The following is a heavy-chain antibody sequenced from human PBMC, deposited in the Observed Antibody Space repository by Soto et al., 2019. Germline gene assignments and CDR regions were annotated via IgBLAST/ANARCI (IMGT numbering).Heavy chain of an antibody. CDR3: ARNVAARTKDAFDI. J-gene: IGHJ3*02. CDR2: IDWDDDK. V-gene: IGHV2-70*11. Sequence: SGPTLVNPTQTLTLTCTFSGFSLSTSGMCVSWIRQPPGKALEWLARIDWDDDKYYSTSLETRLTISKDTSKNQVVLTMTNMDPVDTATYYCARNVAARTKDAFDIWGQGTMVTVSS. D-gene: IGHD6-6*01. CDR1: GFSLSTSGMC.